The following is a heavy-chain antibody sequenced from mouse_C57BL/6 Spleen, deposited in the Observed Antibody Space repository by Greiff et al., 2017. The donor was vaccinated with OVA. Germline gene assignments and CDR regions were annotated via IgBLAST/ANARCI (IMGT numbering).Heavy chain of an antibody. D-gene: IGHD1-1*01. Sequence: QVQLQQPGAELVKPGASVKLSCKASGYTFTSYWMHWVKQRPGQGLEWIGMIHPNSGSTNYNEKFKSKATLTVDKSSSTAYMQLSSLTSEDSAVYYCARRGITTVVAIPFDYWGQGTTLTVSS. V-gene: IGHV1-64*01. J-gene: IGHJ2*01. CDR1: GYTFTSYW. CDR2: IHPNSGST. CDR3: ARRGITTVVAIPFDY.